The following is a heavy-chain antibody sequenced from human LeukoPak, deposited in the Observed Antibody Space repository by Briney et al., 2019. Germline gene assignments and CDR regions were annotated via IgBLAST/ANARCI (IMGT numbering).Heavy chain of an antibody. J-gene: IGHJ4*02. CDR3: ARDCSYGAFDY. CDR2: INWNGAGT. CDR1: GFTFDDYG. Sequence: PGGSLRLSCAASGFTFDDYGMSWVRQAPGKGPEWVSGINWNGAGTGYADSLKGRLTISRDNAKNSLYLQMNSLRAEDTALYYCARDCSYGAFDYWGQGALVTVSS. D-gene: IGHD5-18*01. V-gene: IGHV3-20*04.